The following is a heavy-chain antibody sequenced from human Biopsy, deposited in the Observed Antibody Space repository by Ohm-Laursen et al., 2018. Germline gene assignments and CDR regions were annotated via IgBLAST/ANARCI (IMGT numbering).Heavy chain of an antibody. CDR3: ARSLSAIRVYAFDI. CDR1: GYTFTGQY. J-gene: IGHJ3*02. Sequence: SVKVSCKASGYTFTGQYLHWVRQVPGQGLEWMGWINPHSGTTKFAQDFQGRVTMTADTSTSTAYMELRSLRSDDTAVYFCARSLSAIRVYAFDIGGQGTMVTVSS. V-gene: IGHV1-2*02. CDR2: INPHSGTT. D-gene: IGHD6-13*01.